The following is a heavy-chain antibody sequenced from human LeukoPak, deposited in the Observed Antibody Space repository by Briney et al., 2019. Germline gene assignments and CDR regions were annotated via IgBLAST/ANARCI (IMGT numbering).Heavy chain of an antibody. D-gene: IGHD2-15*01. CDR2: INPNSGGT. J-gene: IGHJ6*03. CDR1: GYTFTGYY. CDR3: ARDGGCSGGSCYLGYMDV. V-gene: IGHV1-2*02. Sequence: ASVKVSCKASGYTFTGYYMHWVRQAPGQGLEWMVWINPNSGGTNYAQKFQGRVTMTRDTSISTAYMELSRLRSDDTAVYYCARDGGCSGGSCYLGYMDVWGKGTTVTISS.